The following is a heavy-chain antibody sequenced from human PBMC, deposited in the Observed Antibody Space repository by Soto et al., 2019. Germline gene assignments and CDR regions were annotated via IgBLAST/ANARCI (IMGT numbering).Heavy chain of an antibody. V-gene: IGHV1-69*01. CDR1: GGTFSSYA. CDR3: ARADIVVVPAAMGNYYYYYYGMDV. Sequence: QVQLVQSGAEVKKPGSSVKVSCKASGGTFSSYAISWVRQAPGQGLEWMGGIIPIFGTANYAQKFQGRVTITADESTRTAYMELSSLRAEDTAVYYCARADIVVVPAAMGNYYYYYYGMDVWGQGTTVTVSS. D-gene: IGHD2-2*01. CDR2: IIPIFGTA. J-gene: IGHJ6*02.